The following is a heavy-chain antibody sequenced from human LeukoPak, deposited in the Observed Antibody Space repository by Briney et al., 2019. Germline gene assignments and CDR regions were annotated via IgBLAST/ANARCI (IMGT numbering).Heavy chain of an antibody. CDR1: GGTFLSHT. D-gene: IGHD3-16*01. CDR2: ISSGTGST. J-gene: IGHJ4*02. V-gene: IGHV3-23*01. CDR3: VKGITGFDY. Sequence: GASVKVSCKTSGGTFLSHTFSWVRQAPGKGLEWVSGISSGTGSTCYADSVKGRFTISRDTSKNTLYLQINSLRGEDTAVYYCVKGITGFDYWGQGTLVTVSS.